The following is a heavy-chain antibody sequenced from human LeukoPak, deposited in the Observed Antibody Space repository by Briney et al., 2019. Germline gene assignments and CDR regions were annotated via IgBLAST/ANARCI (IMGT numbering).Heavy chain of an antibody. Sequence: SETLSLTCAVYGVSFSGFYWSWIRQPPGKGLKWIGEVSHSGSTSYNPSLKSRVTISVNTSKNQFFLRLTSVTAADTAVYYCARGRPNMDVWGKGTTVTVSS. CDR3: ARGRPNMDV. CDR2: VSHSGST. J-gene: IGHJ6*03. CDR1: GVSFSGFY. V-gene: IGHV4-34*01.